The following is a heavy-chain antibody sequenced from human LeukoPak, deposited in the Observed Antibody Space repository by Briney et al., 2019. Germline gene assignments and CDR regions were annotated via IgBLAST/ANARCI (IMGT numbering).Heavy chain of an antibody. CDR3: VREREGSNSEH. D-gene: IGHD1-26*01. CDR2: IYSDGNT. Sequence: GGSLRLACAASGFTVSNNRLSWVRQAPGMGLEWVSTIYSDGNTYYPDSVKGRFTISRDGSKNALYLQLNSLRTEDTAIYYCVREREGSNSEHWGQGTLVTVSS. J-gene: IGHJ1*01. V-gene: IGHV3-53*01. CDR1: GFTVSNNR.